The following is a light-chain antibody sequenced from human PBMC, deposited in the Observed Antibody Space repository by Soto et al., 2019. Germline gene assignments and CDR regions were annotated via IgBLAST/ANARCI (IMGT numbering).Light chain of an antibody. CDR2: RDN. Sequence: SYELTQPPSVSVALGQTARITCGGNNIGTKSVHWYQQKPGQAPVLVIYRDNNRPSGIPERFSGSNSGNTATLTISRAQAGDEDDYSCQVWDSSTVVFGGGTKLTVL. J-gene: IGLJ2*01. CDR1: NIGTKS. V-gene: IGLV3-9*01. CDR3: QVWDSSTVV.